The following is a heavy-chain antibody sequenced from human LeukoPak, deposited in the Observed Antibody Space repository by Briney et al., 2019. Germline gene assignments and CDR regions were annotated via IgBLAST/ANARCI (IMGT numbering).Heavy chain of an antibody. Sequence: VASVKVSCKASGYTFTGYYMHWVRQAPGQGLEWMGWINPNSGGTNYAQKFQGRVTMTRDTSISTAYMELSRLRSDDTAVYYCASLNYRYCSSTSCYRGYWGQGTLVTVSS. CDR1: GYTFTGYY. CDR2: INPNSGGT. V-gene: IGHV1-2*02. J-gene: IGHJ4*02. CDR3: ASLNYRYCSSTSCYRGY. D-gene: IGHD2-2*02.